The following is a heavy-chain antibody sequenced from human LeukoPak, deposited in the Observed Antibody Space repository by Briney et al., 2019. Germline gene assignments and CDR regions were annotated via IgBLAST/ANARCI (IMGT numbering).Heavy chain of an antibody. CDR1: GYTLTSYY. CDR2: INTNTGNP. J-gene: IGHJ3*02. V-gene: IGHV7-4-1*02. Sequence: GASVKVSCKASGYTLTSYYLHWVRQAPGQGLEWMGWINTNTGNPTYAQGFTGRFVFSLDTSVSTAYLQISSLKAEDTAVYYCASLGRPSRVVITDDAFDIWGQGTMVTASS. D-gene: IGHD3-22*01. CDR3: ASLGRPSRVVITDDAFDI.